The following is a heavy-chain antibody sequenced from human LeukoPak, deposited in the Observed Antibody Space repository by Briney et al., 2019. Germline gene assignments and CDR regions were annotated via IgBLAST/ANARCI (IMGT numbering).Heavy chain of an antibody. CDR1: GFTFSSYG. CDR3: AKHIVVVPAAMPLPLDY. Sequence: PGRSLRLTCAASGFTFSSYGMHWVRQAPGKGLEWVAVISYDRSNKYYADSVKGRFTMSRDNSKNTLYLQMNSLRAEDTAVYYCAKHIVVVPAAMPLPLDYWGQGTLVTVSS. V-gene: IGHV3-30*18. D-gene: IGHD2-2*01. J-gene: IGHJ4*02. CDR2: ISYDRSNK.